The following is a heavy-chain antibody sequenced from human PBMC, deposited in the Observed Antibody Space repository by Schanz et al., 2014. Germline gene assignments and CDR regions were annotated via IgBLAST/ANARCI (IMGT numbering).Heavy chain of an antibody. CDR1: RSTFSSYT. CDR3: TTLRRADPNGFDV. J-gene: IGHJ6*02. V-gene: IGHV1-69*02. CDR2: IMPLRGIG. D-gene: IGHD2-15*01. Sequence: QVQLVQSGAEVKKPGSSVKVSCKASRSTFSSYTISWVRQVPGQGLEWLGRIMPLRGIGNNAWKFQDRLTITADKSMNITYMELSSLGTEDTAVYYCTTLRRADPNGFDVWGQGTTVIVSS.